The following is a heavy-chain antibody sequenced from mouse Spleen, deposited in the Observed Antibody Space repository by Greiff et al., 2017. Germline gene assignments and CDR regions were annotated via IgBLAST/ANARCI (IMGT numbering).Heavy chain of an antibody. V-gene: IGHV3-6*01. CDR3: ARDPGDRGYFDV. CDR1: GYSITSGYY. J-gene: IGHJ1*03. CDR2: ISYDGSN. Sequence: ESGPGLVKPSQSLSLTCSVTGYSITSGYYWNWIRQFPGNKLEWMGYISYDGSNNYNPSLKNRISITRDTSKNQFFLKLNSVTTEDTATYYCARDPGDRGYFDVWGTGTTVTVSS.